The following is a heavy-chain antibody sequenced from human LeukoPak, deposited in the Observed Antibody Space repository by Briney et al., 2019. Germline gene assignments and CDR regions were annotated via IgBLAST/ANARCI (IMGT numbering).Heavy chain of an antibody. D-gene: IGHD2-15*01. CDR3: ASLLGYCSGGSCYSTGNPRHYYYYGMDV. Sequence: PSETLSLTCAVYGGSFSDYYWSWIRQPPGKGLEWIGEINHSGSTNYNPSLKSRVTISVDTSKNQFSLKLNSVTAADTAVYYCASLLGYCSGGSCYSTGNPRHYYYYGMDVWGKGTTVTVSS. V-gene: IGHV4-34*01. CDR2: INHSGST. CDR1: GGSFSDYY. J-gene: IGHJ6*04.